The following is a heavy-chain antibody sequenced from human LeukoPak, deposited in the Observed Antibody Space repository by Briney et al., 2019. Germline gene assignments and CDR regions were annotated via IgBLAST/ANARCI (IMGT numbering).Heavy chain of an antibody. J-gene: IGHJ4*02. CDR2: IYYTGST. V-gene: IGHV4-39*01. Sequence: PSETLSLACTVSGASISGSGYYLGWIRQPPGKGLEWIGNIYYTGSTYYNASLQSRVTISIDTSKNQFSLKLNSVTAADTAMYYCVRSGGYGLIDYWGQGTLVTVSS. CDR1: GASISGSGYY. D-gene: IGHD1-26*01. CDR3: VRSGGYGLIDY.